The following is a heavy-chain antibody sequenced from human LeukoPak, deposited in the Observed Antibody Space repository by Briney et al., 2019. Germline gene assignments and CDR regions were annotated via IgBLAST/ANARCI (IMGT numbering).Heavy chain of an antibody. J-gene: IGHJ4*02. CDR1: GYTFASYG. V-gene: IGHV1-18*01. D-gene: IGHD3-10*01. CDR2: ISAYNGNT. CDR3: ARDNFRTMVWGVPGY. Sequence: GSSVKVSCKASGYTFASYGISWVRQAPGQGLEWMGWISAYNGNTNYAQKLQGRVTMTTDTSTSTAYMELRSLRSDDTAVYYCARDNFRTMVWGVPGYWGQGTLVTVSS.